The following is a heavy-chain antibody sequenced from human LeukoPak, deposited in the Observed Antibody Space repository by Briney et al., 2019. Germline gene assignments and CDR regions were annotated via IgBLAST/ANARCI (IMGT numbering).Heavy chain of an antibody. CDR2: ISGSGGST. CDR1: GFTFSSYA. Sequence: GGSLRLSCAASGFTFSSYAMSWVRQAPGKGLEWVSAISGSGGSTYYADSVKGRFTISRDNSKSTLILQMNSLRVEDTALYYCTKRVKYGGTWDHFADWGQGTLVTVSS. V-gene: IGHV3-23*01. CDR3: TKRVKYGGTWDHFAD. J-gene: IGHJ4*02. D-gene: IGHD1-26*01.